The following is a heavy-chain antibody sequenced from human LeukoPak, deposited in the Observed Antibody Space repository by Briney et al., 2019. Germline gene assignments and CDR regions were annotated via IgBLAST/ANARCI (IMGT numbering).Heavy chain of an antibody. CDR3: ARVQRGDSSGWYGDY. D-gene: IGHD6-19*01. CDR2: ISSSGSTI. J-gene: IGHJ4*02. V-gene: IGHV3-11*01. CDR1: GVSFSGYY. Sequence: LSLTCAVYGVSFSGYYWSWIRQAPGKGLEWVSYISSSGSTIYYADSVKGRFTISRDNAKNSLYLQMNSLRAEDTAVYYCARVQRGDSSGWYGDYWGQGTLVTVSS.